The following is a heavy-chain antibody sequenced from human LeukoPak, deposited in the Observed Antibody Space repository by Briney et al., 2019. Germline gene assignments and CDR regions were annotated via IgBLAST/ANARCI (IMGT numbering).Heavy chain of an antibody. D-gene: IGHD4-17*01. CDR3: ATEKRSTTAYDY. CDR2: IKQDGSEK. CDR1: GFTFSSYW. Sequence: PGGSLRLSCAASGFTFSSYWMSWVRQAPGKGLEWAANIKQDGSEKYYVDPVKGRFTISRDNAKNSLYLQMNSLRAEDTAVYYCATEKRSTTAYDYWGQGTLVTVSS. V-gene: IGHV3-7*01. J-gene: IGHJ4*02.